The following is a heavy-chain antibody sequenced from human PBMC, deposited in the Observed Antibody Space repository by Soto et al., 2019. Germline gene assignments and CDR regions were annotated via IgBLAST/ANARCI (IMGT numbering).Heavy chain of an antibody. CDR1: GFTFSSYS. CDR3: ATYYDEVYYYGMDV. J-gene: IGHJ6*02. Sequence: EVLLVESGGGLAQPGGSMRPSCKAPGFTFSSYSRNWVRQVPGKGLEWVSYISSHSRNTHYVDSVKGGFTISRDNARNSLYLQMNSLRDEDTAVYFCATYYDEVYYYGMDVWGQGTTAIVSS. V-gene: IGHV3-48*02. D-gene: IGHD3-3*01. CDR2: ISSHSRNT.